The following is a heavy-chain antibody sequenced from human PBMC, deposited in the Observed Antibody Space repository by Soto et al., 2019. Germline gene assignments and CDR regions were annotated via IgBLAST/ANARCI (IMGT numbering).Heavy chain of an antibody. V-gene: IGHV1-69*01. J-gene: IGHJ5*02. CDR3: ARGRFVVVPAATSSGCRFDP. CDR2: ISPLFGTE. CDR1: GRNFSSYA. Sequence: HVQLVQTGAAVKKPGSSVKFSCKASGRNFSSYASSWGRQAPGQGLEWIGGISPLFGTENYAQKFRDRVTITADESTSTAYMELGSLRSEDTAVYYCARGRFVVVPAATSSGCRFDPLGQGRMVTVSS. D-gene: IGHD2-2*01.